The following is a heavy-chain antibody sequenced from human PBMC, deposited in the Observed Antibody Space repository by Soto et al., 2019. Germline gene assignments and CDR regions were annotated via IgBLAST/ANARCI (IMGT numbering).Heavy chain of an antibody. D-gene: IGHD6-6*01. CDR1: GGSMNDYY. Sequence: SETLSLTCTVSGGSMNDYYWSWIRQPAGKGLEWIGRIFTSGNTNYNPSLRSRLTMSVDTSTNQVSLRLTSVTAADTAVYYCASGRLVSRYYGLDVWGQGTTVTVSS. CDR2: IFTSGNT. J-gene: IGHJ6*02. V-gene: IGHV4-4*07. CDR3: ASGRLVSRYYGLDV.